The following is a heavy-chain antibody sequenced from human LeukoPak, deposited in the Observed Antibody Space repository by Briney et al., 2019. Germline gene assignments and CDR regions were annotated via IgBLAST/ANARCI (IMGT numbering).Heavy chain of an antibody. CDR1: GGSISSGGYP. CDR3: ARAQGGYCSGGSCYSGYWFDP. J-gene: IGHJ5*02. D-gene: IGHD2-15*01. CDR2: IYHSGST. V-gene: IGHV4-30-2*01. Sequence: SETLSLTCAVSGGSISSGGYPWSWIRQPPGKGLEWIGYIYHSGSTYYNPSLKSRVTISVDRSKNQFSLKLSSVTAADTAVYYCARAQGGYCSGGSCYSGYWFDPWGQGTLVTVSS.